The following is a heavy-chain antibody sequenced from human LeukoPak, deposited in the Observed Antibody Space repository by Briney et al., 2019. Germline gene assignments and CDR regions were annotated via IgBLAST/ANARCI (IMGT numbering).Heavy chain of an antibody. Sequence: GGSLRLSCAASGFTFSSYTMNWVRQAPGKGLEWVSSISSTSSYIYYADSVKGRFTVSRDNAKNSLYLQMNSLRAEDTAVYFCARCRTAMAPCGMDVWGQGTTGSVSS. D-gene: IGHD2-21*02. CDR3: ARCRTAMAPCGMDV. CDR2: ISSTSSYI. V-gene: IGHV3-21*01. J-gene: IGHJ6*02. CDR1: GFTFSSYT.